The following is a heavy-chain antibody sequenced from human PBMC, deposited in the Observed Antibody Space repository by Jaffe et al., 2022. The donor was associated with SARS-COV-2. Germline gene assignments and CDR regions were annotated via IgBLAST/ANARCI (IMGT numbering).Heavy chain of an antibody. Sequence: EVQLVESGGGLVQPGGSLRLSCAASGFTFSDYAMTWVRQAPGKGLEWVSAISHSGDNTYYADSVKGRFTVSRDNSKNTLYLQMNSLRAEDTAVYYCANLYSSSCHHWGQGTLVTVSS. CDR2: ISHSGDNT. CDR3: ANLYSSSCHH. D-gene: IGHD6-13*01. V-gene: IGHV3-23*04. CDR1: GFTFSDYA. J-gene: IGHJ4*02.